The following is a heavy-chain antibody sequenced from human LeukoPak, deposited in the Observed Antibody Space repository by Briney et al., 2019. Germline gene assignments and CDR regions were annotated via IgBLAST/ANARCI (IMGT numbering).Heavy chain of an antibody. CDR2: ISAYNGNT. D-gene: IGHD6-13*01. CDR3: ARDLDGYSSSWYKAFGYYYYMDV. V-gene: IGHV1-18*01. J-gene: IGHJ6*03. CDR1: GYTFTSYG. Sequence: GASVKVSCKASGYTFTSYGISWVRQAPGQGLEWMGWISAYNGNTDYAQKLQGRVTMTTDTSTSTAYMELRSLRSDDTAVYYCARDLDGYSSSWYKAFGYYYYMDVWGKGTTVTVSS.